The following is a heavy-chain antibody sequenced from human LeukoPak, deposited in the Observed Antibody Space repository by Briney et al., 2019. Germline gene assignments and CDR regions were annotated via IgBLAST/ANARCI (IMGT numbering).Heavy chain of an antibody. D-gene: IGHD3-22*01. CDR3: AKTSDDYDSSGYYFDY. CDR1: RFTFSSYA. Sequence: GGSLRLSCAASRFTFSSYAMSWVRQAPGKGLEWVSAISGSGGSTYYADSVKGRFTISRDNSKNTLYLQMNSLRAEDTAVYYCAKTSDDYDSSGYYFDYWGQGTLVTVSS. V-gene: IGHV3-23*01. CDR2: ISGSGGST. J-gene: IGHJ4*02.